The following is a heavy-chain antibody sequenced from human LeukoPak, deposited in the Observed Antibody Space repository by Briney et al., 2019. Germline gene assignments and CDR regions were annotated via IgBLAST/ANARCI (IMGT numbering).Heavy chain of an antibody. CDR3: AKDRVMVRGVIDWFDP. CDR1: GFTFSNE. D-gene: IGHD3-10*01. CDR2: ISGSGGST. Sequence: GGSLRLSCAASGFTFSNEMNWVRQAPGKGLEWVSAISGSGGSTYYADFVKGRFTISRDNSKNTLYLQMNSLRAEDTAVYYCAKDRVMVRGVIDWFDPWGQGTLVTVSS. J-gene: IGHJ5*02. V-gene: IGHV3-23*01.